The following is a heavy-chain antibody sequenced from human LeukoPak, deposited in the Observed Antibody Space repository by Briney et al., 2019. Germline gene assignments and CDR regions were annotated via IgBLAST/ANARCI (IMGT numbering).Heavy chain of an antibody. Sequence: GGSLRLSCAASGFTFSSYAMSWVRQAPGKGLEWVSAISGSGGSTYYADSVKGRFTISRDNSKNTLYLQMNSLRAEDTAVYYCAKCVGYCSSTSCYSHEYSPADDAFDIWGQGTMVTVSS. D-gene: IGHD2-2*01. J-gene: IGHJ3*02. CDR2: ISGSGGST. CDR1: GFTFSSYA. V-gene: IGHV3-23*01. CDR3: AKCVGYCSSTSCYSHEYSPADDAFDI.